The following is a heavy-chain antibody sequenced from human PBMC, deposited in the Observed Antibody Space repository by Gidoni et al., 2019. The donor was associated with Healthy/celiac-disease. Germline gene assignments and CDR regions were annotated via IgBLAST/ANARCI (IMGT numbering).Heavy chain of an antibody. D-gene: IGHD3-22*01. CDR3: ARAVYYDSSGPTTFDY. Sequence: QVQLQASGPGLVKPSGTLSLTCAVSGGSISSSNWWCWVRPPPGKGLEWIGEIYHSGSTNYNPSIKSRVTISVDKSKNQFSLKLSSVTAADTAVYYCARAVYYDSSGPTTFDYWGQGTLVTVSS. J-gene: IGHJ4*02. V-gene: IGHV4-4*02. CDR2: IYHSGST. CDR1: GGSISSSNW.